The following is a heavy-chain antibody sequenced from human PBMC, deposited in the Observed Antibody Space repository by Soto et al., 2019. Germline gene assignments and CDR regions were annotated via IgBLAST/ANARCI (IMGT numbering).Heavy chain of an antibody. Sequence: EVQLVESGGVAVQPGGSLRLSCAASGFTFDGYAMPWVRQPPGKGLEWVSLINYNGDSTYYADSVKGRFTISRDNSKNSLFFQMTSLRPQDTAMYYCAKGNDGLDSWGQGTLVTVSS. D-gene: IGHD3-16*01. J-gene: IGHJ4*02. CDR1: GFTFDGYA. V-gene: IGHV3-43D*04. CDR2: INYNGDST. CDR3: AKGNDGLDS.